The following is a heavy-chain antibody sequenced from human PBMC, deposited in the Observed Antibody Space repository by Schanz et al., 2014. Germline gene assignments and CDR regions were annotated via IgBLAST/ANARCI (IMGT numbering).Heavy chain of an antibody. J-gene: IGHJ4*02. Sequence: QVQLVESGGGGVQPGRSLRLSCAASGFTFRSYGMHWVRQAPGQGLEWVAAMSYDGSIKYYGDSVKGRFTISRDNSKNTLYLHMNTLRSEDTAVYYCAKDSTRIDIVLVPTAIDYWGQGTLVTVSS. D-gene: IGHD2-2*01. CDR3: AKDSTRIDIVLVPTAIDY. CDR2: MSYDGSIK. CDR1: GFTFRSYG. V-gene: IGHV3-30*18.